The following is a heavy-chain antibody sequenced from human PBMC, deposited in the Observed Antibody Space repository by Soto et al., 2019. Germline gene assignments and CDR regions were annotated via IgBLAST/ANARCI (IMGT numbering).Heavy chain of an antibody. Sequence: ASVKVSCKVSGYILTELSMHWVRQAPGKGLEWMGGFDPEDGETIYAQKFQGRVTMTEDTSTDTAYMELSSLRSEDTAVYYCATGAYDFWSGYQHSDFAYWGQRSLVTVSS. CDR3: ATGAYDFWSGYQHSDFAY. J-gene: IGHJ4*02. CDR2: FDPEDGET. CDR1: GYILTELS. V-gene: IGHV1-24*01. D-gene: IGHD3-3*01.